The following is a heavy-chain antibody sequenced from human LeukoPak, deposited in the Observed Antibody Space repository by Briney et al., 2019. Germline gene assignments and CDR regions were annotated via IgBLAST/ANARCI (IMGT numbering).Heavy chain of an antibody. J-gene: IGHJ4*02. CDR2: IKQDGSEK. V-gene: IGHV3-7*01. CDR3: VRDFEWGFDH. CDR1: GFTFSNYW. Sequence: QPGGSLRLSCAASGFTFSNYWMTWVRQAPGKGLEWVANIKQDGSEKYYVDSVKGRFTISRDNSKSTQYLQMNSLRAEDTALYYCVRDFEWGFDHWGQGTLVTVSS. D-gene: IGHD3-3*01.